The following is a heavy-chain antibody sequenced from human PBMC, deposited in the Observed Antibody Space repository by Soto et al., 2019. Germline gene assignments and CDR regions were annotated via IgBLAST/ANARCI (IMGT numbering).Heavy chain of an antibody. Sequence: SETLSLTCTVSGGSISSGGYYWSWIRQHPGKGLEWIGYIYYSGSTYYNPSLKSRVTISVDTSKNQFSLKLSSVTAADTAVYYGARVADYGDYVVDYWAQGTLVTGSS. CDR2: IYYSGST. V-gene: IGHV4-31*03. J-gene: IGHJ4*02. D-gene: IGHD4-17*01. CDR1: GGSISSGGYY. CDR3: ARVADYGDYVVDY.